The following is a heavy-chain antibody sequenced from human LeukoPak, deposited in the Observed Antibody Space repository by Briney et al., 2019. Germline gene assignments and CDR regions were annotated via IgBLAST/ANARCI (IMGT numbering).Heavy chain of an antibody. V-gene: IGHV3-23*01. CDR1: GFTFSSYA. CDR2: ISGSGGST. D-gene: IGHD3/OR15-3a*01. CDR3: ARGVWTGYSGLRSFDY. Sequence: PGGSLRLSCAASGFTFSSYAMSWVRQARGKGLEWVTAISGSGGSTYYADSAKGRFTISRENSKNTLCLQMNSLRAEDRAVYDCARGVWTGYSGLRSFDYWGQGTLVTVSS. J-gene: IGHJ4*02.